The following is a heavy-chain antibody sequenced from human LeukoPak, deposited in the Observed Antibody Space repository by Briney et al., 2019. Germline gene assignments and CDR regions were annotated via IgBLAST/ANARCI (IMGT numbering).Heavy chain of an antibody. V-gene: IGHV4-34*01. D-gene: IGHD6-13*01. CDR1: GGSFSGYY. J-gene: IGHJ4*02. CDR3: ARGLRSSSWYEVGY. CDR2: INHSGSI. Sequence: SETLSLTCAVYGGSFSGYYWSWIRQPPGKGLEWIGEINHSGSINYNPSLKSRVTISVDTSKNQFSLKLSSVTAADTAVYYCARGLRSSSWYEVGYWGQGTLVTVSS.